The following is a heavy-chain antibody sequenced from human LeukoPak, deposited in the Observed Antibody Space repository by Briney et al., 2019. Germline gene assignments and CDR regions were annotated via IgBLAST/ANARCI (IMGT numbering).Heavy chain of an antibody. CDR2: ISAYNGNT. Sequence: ASVKVSCKASGYTFTSYGISWVRQAPGQGLEWMGWISAYNGNTNYAQKLQGRVTITRDTSANTAYVEVSSLRSEDTAVYYCAREHDFLIDYSFDYWGQGTLVTVSS. D-gene: IGHD3-3*01. CDR3: AREHDFLIDYSFDY. CDR1: GYTFTSYG. J-gene: IGHJ4*02. V-gene: IGHV1-18*01.